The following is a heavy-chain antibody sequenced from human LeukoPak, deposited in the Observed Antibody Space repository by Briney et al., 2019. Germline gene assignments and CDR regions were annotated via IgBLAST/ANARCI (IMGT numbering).Heavy chain of an antibody. CDR3: ARDGYSSGWYGIDY. V-gene: IGHV1-18*04. Sequence: GASVKVSCKASGYTFTSYGISWVRQAPGQGLEWMGWISAYKGNTNYAQKLQGRVTMTTDTSTSTAYMELRSLRSDDTAVYYCARDGYSSGWYGIDYWGQGTLVTVSS. J-gene: IGHJ4*02. D-gene: IGHD6-19*01. CDR2: ISAYKGNT. CDR1: GYTFTSYG.